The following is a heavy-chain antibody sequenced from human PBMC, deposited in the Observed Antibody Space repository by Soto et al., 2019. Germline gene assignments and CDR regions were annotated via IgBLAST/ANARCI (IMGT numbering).Heavy chain of an antibody. Sequence: QVQLVQYGAEVKKPGASVKVSCKPSGYTFTSYAMHWVRQAPGQRLVWMGWINAGNGNTKYSQKCQGRVTLTRDTTGSTANIELSSPSSEVTVVDSCQRVMDSDYYGSGSSNWCDTWGEGTLEAVSS. CDR1: GYTFTSYA. D-gene: IGHD3-10*01. CDR2: INAGNGNT. J-gene: IGHJ5*02. V-gene: IGHV1-3*01. CDR3: QRVMDSDYYGSGSSNWCDT.